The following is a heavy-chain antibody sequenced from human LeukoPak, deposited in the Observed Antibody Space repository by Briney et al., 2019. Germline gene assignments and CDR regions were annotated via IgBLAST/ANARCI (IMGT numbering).Heavy chain of an antibody. CDR1: GGSISSYY. D-gene: IGHD6-13*01. CDR2: IYTSGST. V-gene: IGHV4-4*07. J-gene: IGHJ4*02. Sequence: SETLSLTCTVSGGSISSYYWSWIRQPAGKGLEWIGRIYTSGSTNYNPSLKSRGTISVDTSNNQFSLLLSSVTAADTAVYYCARHLAAAEAFDYWGQGTLVTVSS. CDR3: ARHLAAAEAFDY.